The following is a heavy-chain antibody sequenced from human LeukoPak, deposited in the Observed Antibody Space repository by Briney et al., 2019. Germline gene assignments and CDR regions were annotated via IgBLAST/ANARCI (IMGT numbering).Heavy chain of an antibody. J-gene: IGHJ4*02. D-gene: IGHD3-10*01. CDR3: ASGSYGAFDH. CDR1: GFTVSSNY. CDR2: IDSSGSVI. Sequence: PGGSLRLSCAASGFTVSSNYMSWVRQAPGKGLEWVSSIDSSGSVIFHADSVKGRCTISRDNAKNSLYLQLNSLRAEDTALYYCASGSYGAFDHWGQGTLVTVSS. V-gene: IGHV3-21*01.